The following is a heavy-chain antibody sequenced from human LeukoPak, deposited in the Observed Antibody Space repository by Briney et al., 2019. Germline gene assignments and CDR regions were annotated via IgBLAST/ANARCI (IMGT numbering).Heavy chain of an antibody. CDR1: GGSISSSSYY. CDR2: IYYSGST. J-gene: IGHJ4*02. CDR3: ARTGGDSPFEFDY. V-gene: IGHV4-39*07. Sequence: SETLSLTCTVSGGSISSSSYYWGWIRQPPGKGLEWIGSIYYSGSTYYNPSLKSRVTISVDTSKNQFSLKLSSVTAADTAVYYCARTGGDSPFEFDYWGQGTLVTVSS. D-gene: IGHD4-23*01.